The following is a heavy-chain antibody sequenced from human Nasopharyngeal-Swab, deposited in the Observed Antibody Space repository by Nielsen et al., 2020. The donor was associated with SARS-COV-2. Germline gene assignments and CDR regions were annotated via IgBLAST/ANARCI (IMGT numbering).Heavy chain of an antibody. CDR3: ARRGWFGEFVFDY. J-gene: IGHJ4*02. V-gene: IGHV4-34*01. Sequence: SQTLSLTCAVYGGSFSGYYWSWIRQPPGKGLEWIGEINHSGSTNYNPSLKSRVTISVDTSKNQFPLKLSSVTAADTAVYYCARRGWFGEFVFDYWGQGTLVTVSS. CDR1: GGSFSGYY. CDR2: INHSGST. D-gene: IGHD3-10*01.